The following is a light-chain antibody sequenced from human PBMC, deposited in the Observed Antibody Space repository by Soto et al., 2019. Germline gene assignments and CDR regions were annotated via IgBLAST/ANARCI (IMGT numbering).Light chain of an antibody. Sequence: EIVMTQSPATLSVSPGERATLSCRASQSVSSNLAWYQQKPGQAPRLLIYDASTRATGITAKFSGSGSGTEFTLTISSLQSEDFAVYYCQQYNNWPPWTFGQGPKVEIK. V-gene: IGKV3-15*01. CDR3: QQYNNWPPWT. J-gene: IGKJ1*01. CDR1: QSVSSN. CDR2: DAS.